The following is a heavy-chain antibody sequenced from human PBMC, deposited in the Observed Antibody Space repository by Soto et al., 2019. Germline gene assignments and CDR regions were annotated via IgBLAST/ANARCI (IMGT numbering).Heavy chain of an antibody. Sequence: GEALKISCKGSGYSFTSYWISWVRQMPGKDLEWMGRIYPSDSYTNYSPSFQGHVTISADKSISTAYLQWNSLKASDTALYYCARTRLFTLGFSHDGMDVSGPAPTVTGSS. V-gene: IGHV5-10-1*01. CDR1: GYSFTSYW. J-gene: IGHJ6*02. CDR3: ARTRLFTLGFSHDGMDV. CDR2: IYPSDSYT. D-gene: IGHD2-2*03.